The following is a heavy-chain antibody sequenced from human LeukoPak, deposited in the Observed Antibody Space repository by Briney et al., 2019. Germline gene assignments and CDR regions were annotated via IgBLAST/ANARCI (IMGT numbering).Heavy chain of an antibody. Sequence: SETLSLTCTVSGGSISSYYWSWIRQPPGKGLEWIGYTYTSGSTNYNPSLKSRVTISVDTSKNQFSLKLSSVTAADTAVYYCARGSVTMVRGVMRGDWFDPWGQGTLVTVSS. CDR1: GGSISSYY. J-gene: IGHJ5*02. CDR3: ARGSVTMVRGVMRGDWFDP. D-gene: IGHD3-10*01. CDR2: TYTSGST. V-gene: IGHV4-4*09.